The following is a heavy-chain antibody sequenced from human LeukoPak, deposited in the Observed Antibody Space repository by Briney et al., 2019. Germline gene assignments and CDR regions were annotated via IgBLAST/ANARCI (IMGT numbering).Heavy chain of an antibody. V-gene: IGHV3-7*01. CDR1: GFTFSRSW. CDR2: IKEDGSEN. Sequence: QSGGSLRLSCAASGFTFSRSWMTWVRQAPGKGLEWVANIKEDGSENNHVGSVKGRFTISRDNAKNSVYLQMNSLGDEDTAVYYCARDRAYGALDYWGQGTLVTVSS. CDR3: ARDRAYGALDY. J-gene: IGHJ4*02. D-gene: IGHD4/OR15-4a*01.